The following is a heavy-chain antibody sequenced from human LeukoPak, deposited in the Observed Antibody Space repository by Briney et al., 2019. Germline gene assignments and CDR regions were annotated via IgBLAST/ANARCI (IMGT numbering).Heavy chain of an antibody. J-gene: IGHJ3*02. V-gene: IGHV3-9*01. CDR1: GFTFDDYA. CDR3: ARERTAAGYKENAFDI. D-gene: IGHD5-18*01. Sequence: PGRSLRLSCAASGFTFDDYAMHWVRQAPGKGLEWVSGISWNSGSIGYADSVKGRFTISRDNAKNCLYLQMNSLRAEDTAVYYCARERTAAGYKENAFDIWGQGTMVTVSS. CDR2: ISWNSGSI.